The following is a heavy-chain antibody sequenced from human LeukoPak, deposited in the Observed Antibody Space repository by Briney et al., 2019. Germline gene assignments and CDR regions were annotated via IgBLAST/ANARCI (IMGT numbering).Heavy chain of an antibody. J-gene: IGHJ4*02. CDR2: INHSGST. Sequence: SETLSLTCAVYGGSFSGYYWSWIRQPPGKGLEWNGEINHSGSTNYNPSLKSRVTISVDTSKNQFSLKLSSVTAADTAVYYCARGKGGYNWYYFDYWGQGTLVTVSS. D-gene: IGHD5-24*01. CDR3: ARGKGGYNWYYFDY. CDR1: GGSFSGYY. V-gene: IGHV4-34*01.